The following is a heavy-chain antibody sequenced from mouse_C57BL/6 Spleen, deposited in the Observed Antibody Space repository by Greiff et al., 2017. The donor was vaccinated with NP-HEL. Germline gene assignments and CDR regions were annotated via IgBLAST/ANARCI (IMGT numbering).Heavy chain of an antibody. CDR3: VRQEGDYDAWFAY. J-gene: IGHJ3*01. D-gene: IGHD2-4*01. CDR2: IRSKSNNYAT. CDR1: GFSFNTYA. V-gene: IGHV10-1*01. Sequence: EVQLVESGGGLVQPKGSLKLSCAASGFSFNTYAMNWVRQAPGKGLEWVARIRSKSNNYATYYADSVKDRFTISRDDSESMLYLQMNNLKTEDTAMYYCVRQEGDYDAWFAYWGQGTLVTVSA.